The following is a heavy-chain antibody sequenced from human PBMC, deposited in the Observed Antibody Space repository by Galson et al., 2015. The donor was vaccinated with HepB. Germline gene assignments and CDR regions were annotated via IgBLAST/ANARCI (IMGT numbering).Heavy chain of an antibody. J-gene: IGHJ5*02. V-gene: IGHV4-59*05. CDR2: IYYSGST. D-gene: IGHD2-15*01. CDR1: GGSISSYY. Sequence: ETLSLTCTVSGGSISSYYWSWIRQPAGKGLEWIGSIYYSGSTYYNPSLKSRVTISVDTSKNQFSLKLSSVTAADTAVYYCARQYCSGGSCENRGWFDPWGQGTLVTVSS. CDR3: ARQYCSGGSCENRGWFDP.